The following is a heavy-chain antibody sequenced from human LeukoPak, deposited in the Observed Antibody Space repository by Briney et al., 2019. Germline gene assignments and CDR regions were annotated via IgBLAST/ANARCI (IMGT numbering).Heavy chain of an antibody. V-gene: IGHV4-59*01. J-gene: IGHJ4*02. CDR2: IYYSGST. CDR3: ARGIAAAGVDY. CDR1: GGSISSYY. Sequence: PSETLSLTCTVSGGSISSYYWSWIRQPPGKGLEWIGYIYYSGSTNYNPSLKSRVTISVDTSKNQFSLKLRSVTAADTAVYYCARGIAAAGVDYWGQGTLVTVSS. D-gene: IGHD6-13*01.